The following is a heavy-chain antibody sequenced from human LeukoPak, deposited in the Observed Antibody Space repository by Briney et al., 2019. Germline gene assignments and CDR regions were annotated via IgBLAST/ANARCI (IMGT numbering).Heavy chain of an antibody. J-gene: IGHJ4*02. Sequence: GGSLRLSCVDSGFTFRSYWMNWVRQMPGKGLEWVANIKQDESEKYYVDSVKGRFTISRDNAKNSLYLQMNNLRAEDTAVYYCARDPSSLRDSYDYWGQGTLVTVSS. CDR2: IKQDESEK. V-gene: IGHV3-7*01. CDR1: GFTFRSYW. CDR3: ARDPSSLRDSYDY.